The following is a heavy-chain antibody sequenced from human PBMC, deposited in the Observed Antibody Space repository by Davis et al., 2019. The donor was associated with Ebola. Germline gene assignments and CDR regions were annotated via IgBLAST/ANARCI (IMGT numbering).Heavy chain of an antibody. Sequence: ASVKVSCKASGYTFTSYGISWVRQAPGQGLEWMGWINPNSGGTNYAQKFQGWVTMTRDTSISTAYMELSRLRSDDTAVYYCARGNYDFWSGYPRGAFDIWGQGTMVTVSS. J-gene: IGHJ3*02. V-gene: IGHV1-2*04. D-gene: IGHD3-3*01. CDR3: ARGNYDFWSGYPRGAFDI. CDR1: GYTFTSYG. CDR2: INPNSGGT.